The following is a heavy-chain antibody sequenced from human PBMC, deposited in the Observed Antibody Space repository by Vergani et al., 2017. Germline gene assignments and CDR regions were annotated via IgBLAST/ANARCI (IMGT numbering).Heavy chain of an antibody. CDR3: ASRPYNWNDQSYYYYYGMDV. CDR1: GGTFSSYA. J-gene: IGHJ6*04. D-gene: IGHD1-20*01. V-gene: IGHV1-69*01. CDR2: IIPIFGTA. Sequence: QVQLVQSGAEVKKPGSSVKVSCKASGGTFSSYAISWVRQAPGQGLEWMGGIIPIFGTANYAQKFQGRVTITADESTSTAYMELSSLRSEDTAVYYCASRPYNWNDQSYYYYYGMDVWGKGTTVTVSS.